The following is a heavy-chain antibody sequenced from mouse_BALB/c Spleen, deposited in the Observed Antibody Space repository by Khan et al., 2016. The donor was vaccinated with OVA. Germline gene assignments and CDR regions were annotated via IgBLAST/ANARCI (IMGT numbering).Heavy chain of an antibody. J-gene: IGHJ3*01. D-gene: IGHD1-2*01. CDR2: ISPGSGDT. V-gene: IGHV1-77*01. CDR3: ARRNYFGYTFAY. Sequence: QMQLKESGAELARPGASVKLSCKASGYTFTDYYINWVKQRTGQGLEWIGEISPGSGDTYYNERFKGKATLTADKSSNTAYMQLSSLTSEASAVYFCARRNYFGYTFAYWGQGTLVTVSA. CDR1: GYTFTDYY.